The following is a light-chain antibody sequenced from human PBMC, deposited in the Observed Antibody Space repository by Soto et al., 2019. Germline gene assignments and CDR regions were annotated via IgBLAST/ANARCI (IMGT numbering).Light chain of an antibody. CDR3: QQHGRYPRT. CDR2: LAS. J-gene: IGKJ1*01. V-gene: IGKV1-5*03. CDR1: QSIGTS. Sequence: DIQMTQSPSTLSASVGDRVTITCRASQSIGTSLAWYQQRPGKAPKLLIYLASNLEVGVPSRFSGSGSGTEFTLAISSLQPDDFATYYCQQHGRYPRTLGQGTKVEI.